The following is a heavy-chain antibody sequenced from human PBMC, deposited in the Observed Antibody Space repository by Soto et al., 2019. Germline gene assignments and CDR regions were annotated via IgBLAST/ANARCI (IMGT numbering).Heavy chain of an antibody. Sequence: QVQLVQSGAEVKKPGASVKLSCKTSGYTFTNYYIHWVRQAPGQGLEWMGMIHPSAGSKTYAQKFQGRATMTRDTSTSTVYMELSRLRSDDTAVFYCARGYTPYYDSSGSYYGEDYWGQGALVTVSS. CDR3: ARGYTPYYDSSGSYYGEDY. CDR1: GYTFTNYY. CDR2: IHPSAGSK. V-gene: IGHV1-46*01. D-gene: IGHD3-22*01. J-gene: IGHJ4*02.